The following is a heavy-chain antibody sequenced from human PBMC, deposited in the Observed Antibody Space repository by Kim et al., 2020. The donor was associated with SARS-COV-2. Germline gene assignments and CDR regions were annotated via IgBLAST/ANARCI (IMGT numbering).Heavy chain of an antibody. Sequence: GGSLRLSCAASGFTFSSYAMHWVRQAPGKGLEWVAVIWYDGSNKYYADSVKGRFTISRDNSKNTLYLQMNSLRAEDTAVYYCAKDMIRYFDWLHYGMDVWGQGTTVTVSS. CDR1: GFTFSSYA. CDR2: IWYDGSNK. J-gene: IGHJ6*02. D-gene: IGHD3-9*01. V-gene: IGHV3-33*06. CDR3: AKDMIRYFDWLHYGMDV.